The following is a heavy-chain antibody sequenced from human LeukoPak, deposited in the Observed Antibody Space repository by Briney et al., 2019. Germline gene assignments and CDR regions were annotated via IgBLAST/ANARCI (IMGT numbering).Heavy chain of an antibody. CDR1: GFTVSSNY. V-gene: IGHV3-66*02. CDR3: ASPSSSWPHYGMDV. CDR2: IYSGGST. D-gene: IGHD6-13*01. Sequence: PGGSLRLSCAASGFTVSSNYMSWVRQAPGKGLEWVSVIYSGGSTYYADSVKGRFTISRDNSKNTLYLQMNGLRAEDTAVYYCASPSSSWPHYGMDVWGQGTTVTVSS. J-gene: IGHJ6*02.